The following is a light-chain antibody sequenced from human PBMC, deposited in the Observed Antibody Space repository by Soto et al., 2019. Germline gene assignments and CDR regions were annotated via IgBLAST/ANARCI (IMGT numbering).Light chain of an antibody. CDR3: SSYTTSSIWV. CDR2: EVS. Sequence: QSVLTQPASVSGSPGQSITISCTGTSSDVGRYNLVSWYQQYPGKAPKVMIYEVSNRPSGVSNRFSGSKSANTASLTISGLQAEDEAAYYCSSYTTSSIWVFGGGTKVTVL. CDR1: SSDVGRYNL. V-gene: IGLV2-14*02. J-gene: IGLJ3*02.